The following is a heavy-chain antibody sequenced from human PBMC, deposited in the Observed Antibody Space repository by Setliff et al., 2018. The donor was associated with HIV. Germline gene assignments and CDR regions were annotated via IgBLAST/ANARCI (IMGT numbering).Heavy chain of an antibody. Sequence: PGESLKISCVASGFIFRTNDMHWVRQAPGKGLEWVSFIRSDGSNKYYADPVKGRFTISRDNSKNTVYLEIHSLRAEDTAVYYCVRAEITMFINPPAFWWGQGTLVTVSS. CDR1: GFIFRTND. D-gene: IGHD3-10*02. V-gene: IGHV3-30*02. CDR3: VRAEITMFINPPAFW. J-gene: IGHJ4*02. CDR2: IRSDGSNK.